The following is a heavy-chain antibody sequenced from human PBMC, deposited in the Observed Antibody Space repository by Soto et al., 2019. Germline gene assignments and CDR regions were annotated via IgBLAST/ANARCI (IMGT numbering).Heavy chain of an antibody. CDR3: GRDDRYSGPFDY. V-gene: IGHV3-7*01. CDR1: GFSFSSYW. Sequence: EVQLEESGGGLVQPGGSLRLSCAASGFSFSSYWMSWVRQAPGKGPEWVAIVSSDGRDKTYADSVKGRFTISRDNAENSLFLQMNSLRADDTAVYHCGRDDRYSGPFDYWGQGALVTVSS. J-gene: IGHJ4*02. D-gene: IGHD3-16*02. CDR2: VSSDGRDK.